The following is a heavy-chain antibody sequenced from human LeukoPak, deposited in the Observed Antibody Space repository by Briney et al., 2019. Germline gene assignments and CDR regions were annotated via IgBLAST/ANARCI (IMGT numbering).Heavy chain of an antibody. Sequence: GASVKVSCKASGGTFSSYAISWVRQAPGQGLEWMGGIIPIFGTANYAQKFQGRVTITADESTSSAYMELSSLRSEDTAVYYCAMSFTDHDAFDIWGQGTMVTVSS. J-gene: IGHJ3*02. CDR1: GGTFSSYA. V-gene: IGHV1-69*13. CDR3: AMSFTDHDAFDI. CDR2: IIPIFGTA.